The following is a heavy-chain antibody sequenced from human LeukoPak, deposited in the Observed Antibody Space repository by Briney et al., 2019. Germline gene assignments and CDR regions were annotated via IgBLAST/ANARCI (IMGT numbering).Heavy chain of an antibody. CDR3: ARVGEDYYYYYMDV. V-gene: IGHV3-21*01. CDR2: ISSSSSYI. J-gene: IGHJ6*03. Sequence: GGSLRLSCAASGFTFSSYSMNWVRQAPGKGLEWVSSISSSSSYIYYADSVKGRFTISRDNAKNSLYLQMNSLRAEDTAVYYCARVGEDYYYYYMDVWGKGTTVTVSS. CDR1: GFTFSSYS.